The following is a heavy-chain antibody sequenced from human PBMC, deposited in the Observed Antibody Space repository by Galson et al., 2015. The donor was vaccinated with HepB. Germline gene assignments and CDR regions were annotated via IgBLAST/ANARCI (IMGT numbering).Heavy chain of an antibody. J-gene: IGHJ4*02. CDR2: ISGSGGST. CDR3: AKYEEELDGGFDY. V-gene: IGHV3-23*01. D-gene: IGHD3-10*01. CDR1: GFTFSSYA. Sequence: SLRLSCAASGFTFSSYAMSWVRQAPGKGLEWVSAISGSGGSTYYADSVKGRFTISRDNSKNTLYLQMNSLRAEDTAVYYCAKYEEELDGGFDYWGQGTLVTVSS.